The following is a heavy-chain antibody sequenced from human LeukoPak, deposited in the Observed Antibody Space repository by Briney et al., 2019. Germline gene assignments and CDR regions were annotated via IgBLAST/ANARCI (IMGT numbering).Heavy chain of an antibody. D-gene: IGHD3-22*01. CDR3: ARGGTGYYLPPAAFDY. J-gene: IGHJ4*02. CDR1: GGSISSYY. Sequence: RSSETLSLTCTVSGGSISSYYWSWIRQPPGKGLEWIGYGYYSGSTNYSPSLKSRVTISVDTSKNQFSLKLSSVTAADTAVYYCARGGTGYYLPPAAFDYWGQGTLVTVSS. CDR2: GYYSGST. V-gene: IGHV4-59*01.